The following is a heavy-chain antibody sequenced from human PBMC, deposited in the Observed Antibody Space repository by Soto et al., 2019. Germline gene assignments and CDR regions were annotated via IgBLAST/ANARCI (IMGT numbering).Heavy chain of an antibody. Sequence: GWSLRLSCTASGFTFSSYAMDWVRQAPGKGLEWLSAISGAGDASQYADSVKGRFTISRDNPKNTLYLQMSSLRAEDTAVYYCAKSHTDFWSGFWHSDYWGKGTLVNVS. CDR3: AKSHTDFWSGFWHSDY. D-gene: IGHD3-3*01. CDR2: ISGAGDAS. CDR1: GFTFSSYA. J-gene: IGHJ4*02. V-gene: IGHV3-23*01.